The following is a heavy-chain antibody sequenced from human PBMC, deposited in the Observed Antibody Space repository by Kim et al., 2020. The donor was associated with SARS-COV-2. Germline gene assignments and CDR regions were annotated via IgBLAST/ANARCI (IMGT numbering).Heavy chain of an antibody. CDR2: IYYSGST. CDR3: AGSYYDFWSGYYE. Sequence: SETLSLTCTVSGGSISSYYWSWIRQPPGKGLEWIGYIYYSGSTNYNPSLKSRVTISVDTSKNQFSLKLSSVTAADTAVYYCAGSYYDFWSGYYEWGQGTLVTVSS. J-gene: IGHJ4*02. D-gene: IGHD3-3*01. CDR1: GGSISSYY. V-gene: IGHV4-59*08.